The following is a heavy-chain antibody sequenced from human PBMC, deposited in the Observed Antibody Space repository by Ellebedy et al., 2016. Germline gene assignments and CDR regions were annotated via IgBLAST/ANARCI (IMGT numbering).Heavy chain of an antibody. CDR2: ISQIDGKA. CDR1: GFTVSTNY. D-gene: IGHD2-15*01. V-gene: IGHV3-53*01. CDR3: ARGVGSGWFDP. Sequence: GESLKISCAASGFTVSTNYMKWVRQAPGKGLEWVSSISQIDGKAFYADSVKGRFTISRDNSKNTLYLQMNSLRAEDTAVYYCARGVGSGWFDPWGQGTLVTVSS. J-gene: IGHJ5*02.